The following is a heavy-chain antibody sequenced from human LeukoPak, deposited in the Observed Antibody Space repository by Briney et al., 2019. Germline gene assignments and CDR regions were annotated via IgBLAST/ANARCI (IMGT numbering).Heavy chain of an antibody. CDR3: ARDTIWNDGSFDY. CDR2: INGDGSSI. J-gene: IGHJ4*02. Sequence: GGSLRLSCAASGFTFSNNWMHWVRQAPVKGLVWVSRINGDGSSISHADSVKGRFTISRDNAKNTLYLQMNSLGAEDTAVYYCARDTIWNDGSFDYWGQGTLVTVSS. CDR1: GFTFSNNW. V-gene: IGHV3-74*01. D-gene: IGHD1-1*01.